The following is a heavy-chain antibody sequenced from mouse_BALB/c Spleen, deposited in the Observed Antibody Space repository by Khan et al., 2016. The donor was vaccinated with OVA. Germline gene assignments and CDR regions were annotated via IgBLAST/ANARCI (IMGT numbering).Heavy chain of an antibody. J-gene: IGHJ3*01. CDR3: SRAWALRRDAWFSY. Sequence: VQLQQSGAELVRPGASVKISCQAFGFTFSNHHINWVKQRPGPGLDWIGYINPYNDYNNYNQKFKGQATLTVANSSRTVYMELTSLTSEDSAVYYCSRAWALRRDAWFSYWGQGTLVTVSA. CDR2: INPYNDYN. V-gene: IGHV1S45*01. CDR1: GFTFSNHH.